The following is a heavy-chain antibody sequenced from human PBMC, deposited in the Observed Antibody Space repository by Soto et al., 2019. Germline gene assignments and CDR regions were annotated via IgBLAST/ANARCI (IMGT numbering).Heavy chain of an antibody. CDR2: ISYDGSNK. CDR3: ARELLRYFDWITCRAYYYYGMDV. CDR1: GFTFSSYA. V-gene: IGHV3-30-3*01. Sequence: PGGSLRLSCAASGFTFSSYAMHWVRQAPGKGLEWVAVISYDGSNKYYADSVKGRFTISRDNSKNTLYLQMNSLRAEDTAVYYCARELLRYFDWITCRAYYYYGMDVWGQGTTVTVSS. J-gene: IGHJ6*02. D-gene: IGHD3-9*01.